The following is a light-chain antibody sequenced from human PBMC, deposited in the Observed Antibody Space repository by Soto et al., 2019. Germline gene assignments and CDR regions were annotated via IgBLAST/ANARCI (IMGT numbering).Light chain of an antibody. V-gene: IGKV1-5*03. CDR2: KAS. Sequence: DIQMTQSPSTLSASVGDRVTITCRASQSISSWLAWYQQKPGKAPKLLIYKASSLESGVPSRFSGSGSGTEFTLTISRLQPYYFATYYCQQYNSYPYTFGQGTKLEIK. CDR1: QSISSW. CDR3: QQYNSYPYT. J-gene: IGKJ2*01.